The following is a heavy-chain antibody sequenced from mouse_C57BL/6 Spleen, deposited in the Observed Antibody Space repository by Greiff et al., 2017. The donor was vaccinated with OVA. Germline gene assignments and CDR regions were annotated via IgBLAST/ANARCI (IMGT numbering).Heavy chain of an antibody. J-gene: IGHJ2*01. D-gene: IGHD1-1*01. CDR3: ARGTVVAVDY. Sequence: QVQLQQSGPELVKPGASVKISCKASGYAFSSSWMNWVKQRPGKGLEWIGRIYPGDGDTNYNGKFKGKATLTADKSSSTAYMRLSSLTSEDSAVYFCARGTVVAVDYWGQGTTLTVSS. CDR2: IYPGDGDT. V-gene: IGHV1-82*01. CDR1: GYAFSSSW.